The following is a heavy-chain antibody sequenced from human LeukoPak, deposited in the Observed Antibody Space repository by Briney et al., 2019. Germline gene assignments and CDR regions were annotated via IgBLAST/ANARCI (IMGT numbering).Heavy chain of an antibody. CDR3: ARMADTAMVKKGRYWFDY. CDR1: GGTFSSYA. J-gene: IGHJ4*02. V-gene: IGHV1-69*04. CDR2: IIPILGIA. Sequence: SVKVSCKASGGTFSSYAISWVRQAPGQGLEWMGRIIPILGIANYAQKFQGRVTITADKSTSTAYMELSGLRSEDTAVYYCARMADTAMVKKGRYWFDYWGQGTLVTVSS. D-gene: IGHD5-18*01.